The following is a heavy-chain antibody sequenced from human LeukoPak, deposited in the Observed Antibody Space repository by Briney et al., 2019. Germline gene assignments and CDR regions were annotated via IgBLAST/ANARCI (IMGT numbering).Heavy chain of an antibody. Sequence: GGSLRLSCAASGFTFSSYGMHWVRQAPGKGLEWVAFIRYDGSNKYYADSVKGRFTISRDNSKNTLYLQMNSLRAEDTAVYYCAKAWGGSSSSPFFDYWGQGTLVTVSS. V-gene: IGHV3-30*02. CDR3: AKAWGGSSSSPFFDY. D-gene: IGHD6-6*01. CDR1: GFTFSSYG. CDR2: IRYDGSNK. J-gene: IGHJ4*02.